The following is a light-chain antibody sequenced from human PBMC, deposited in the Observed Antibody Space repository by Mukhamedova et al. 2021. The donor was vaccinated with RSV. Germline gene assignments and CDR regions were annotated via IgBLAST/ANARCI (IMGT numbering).Light chain of an antibody. V-gene: IGKV4-1*01. CDR1: VSDTSNNKNH. CDR2: WAS. CDR3: QQYYSAPYT. Sequence: VSDTSNNKNHLVWYQQKPGQPPKLLIYWASTRESGVPDRFSGSGSGTDFTLTISSLQAEDVAVYYCQQYYSAPYTFGQGTKLEI. J-gene: IGKJ2*01.